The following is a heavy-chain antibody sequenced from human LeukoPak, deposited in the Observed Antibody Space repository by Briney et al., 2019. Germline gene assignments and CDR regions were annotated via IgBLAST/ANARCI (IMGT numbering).Heavy chain of an antibody. CDR1: GYTFTTYY. Sequence: ASVKVSCKASGYTFTTYYIHWLRQAPGQGLEWMGIINPSGGSTSYAQKFQGRVTMTRDTSTSTVYMELSSLRSEDTAVYYCARVGVQGDSGYYSAFDCWGQGTLVTVSS. D-gene: IGHD3-22*01. CDR3: ARVGVQGDSGYYSAFDC. J-gene: IGHJ4*02. CDR2: INPSGGST. V-gene: IGHV1-46*01.